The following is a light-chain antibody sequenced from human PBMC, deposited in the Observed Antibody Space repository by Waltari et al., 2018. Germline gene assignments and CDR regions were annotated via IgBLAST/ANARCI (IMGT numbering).Light chain of an antibody. CDR2: GAS. CDR1: QSVRNF. CDR3: QQYSSSVMYT. V-gene: IGKV3-20*01. Sequence: DIVLTQPPGTLSLHPGERATLPCRTSQSVRNFLAWYQQKPGQTPRLLIYGASSRATGIPDRFSGSGSGTDFILTINRLEPEDFAVYFCQQYSSSVMYTFGQGTKLEI. J-gene: IGKJ2*01.